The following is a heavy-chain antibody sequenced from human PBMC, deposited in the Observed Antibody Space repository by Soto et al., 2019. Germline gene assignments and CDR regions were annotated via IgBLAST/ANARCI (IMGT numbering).Heavy chain of an antibody. V-gene: IGHV2-5*02. Sequence: QITLKESGPPLVKPTQTLTLTCAFSGFSLSTTGVGVGWIRQPPGKALEWLAVIYWDDDKRYSPSLKSRLTITKDTSKKQVVLTMTNMDPVDTATYYCAHRPYTSAWGGFNYWGQGTLVTVSS. J-gene: IGHJ4*02. CDR2: IYWDDDK. CDR1: GFSLSTTGVG. D-gene: IGHD6-19*01. CDR3: AHRPYTSAWGGFNY.